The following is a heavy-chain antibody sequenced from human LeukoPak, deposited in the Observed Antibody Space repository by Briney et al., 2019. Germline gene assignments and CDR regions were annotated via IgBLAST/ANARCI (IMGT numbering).Heavy chain of an antibody. CDR2: INHSGST. V-gene: IGHV4-34*01. J-gene: IGHJ2*01. Sequence: SETLSLTCAVYGGSFSGYYWSWIRQPPGKGLEWIGEINHSGSTNYNPSLKSRVTISVDTSKNQFSLKLSSVTAADTAVYYCARVVIIPVEVWYFDLWGRGTLVTVSS. CDR3: ARVVIIPVEVWYFDL. CDR1: GGSFSGYY. D-gene: IGHD3-3*01.